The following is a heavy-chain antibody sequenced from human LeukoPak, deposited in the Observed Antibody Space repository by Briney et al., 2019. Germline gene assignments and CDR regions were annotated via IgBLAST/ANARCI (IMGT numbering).Heavy chain of an antibody. CDR2: MSSGGST. Sequence: SETLSLTCTVSGASISSSDCTWIRQSAGEGLEWIGRMSSGGSTTYNPSFKGRVTMSLDTSKRQFSLNLSSVTAADTAVYYCARDQTYFFSSGYYYVTYLQHWGQGILVTVSS. J-gene: IGHJ1*01. CDR3: ARDQTYFFSSGYYYVTYLQH. CDR1: GASISSSD. D-gene: IGHD3-22*01. V-gene: IGHV4-4*07.